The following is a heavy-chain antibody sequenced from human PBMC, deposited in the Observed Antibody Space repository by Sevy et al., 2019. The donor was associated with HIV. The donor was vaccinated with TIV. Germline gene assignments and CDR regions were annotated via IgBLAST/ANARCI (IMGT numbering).Heavy chain of an antibody. CDR1: GGSFSGYY. CDR3: ASTPRYCSSTSCQGNPDAFDI. V-gene: IGHV4-34*01. CDR2: INHSGST. J-gene: IGHJ3*02. Sequence: SETLSLTCAVYGGSFSGYYWSWIRQPPGKGLEWIGEINHSGSTNYNPSLKSRVTISVDTSKNQFSLKLSSVTAADTAVYYCASTPRYCSSTSCQGNPDAFDIWGQGTMVTVSS. D-gene: IGHD2-2*01.